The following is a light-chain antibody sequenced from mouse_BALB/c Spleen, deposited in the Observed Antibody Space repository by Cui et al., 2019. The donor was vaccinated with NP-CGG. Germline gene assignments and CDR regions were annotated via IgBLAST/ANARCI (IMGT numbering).Light chain of an antibody. Sequence: QAVMPQESALTTSPGKTVTLTCRSSTGAVTTSNYANWVQEKPDHLFTGLIGGTNNRAPGVPPRFSGSLIGDKAALTITGAQTEDEAIYFCALWYSNHWVFGGGTKLTVL. CDR1: TGAVTTSNY. V-gene: IGLV1*01. J-gene: IGLJ1*01. CDR2: GTN. CDR3: ALWYSNHWV.